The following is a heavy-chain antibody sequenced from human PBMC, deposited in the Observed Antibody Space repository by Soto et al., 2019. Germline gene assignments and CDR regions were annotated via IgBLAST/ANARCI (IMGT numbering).Heavy chain of an antibody. CDR1: GGTFSSYA. CDR3: AGTAQYLFQLADPTHFDY. J-gene: IGHJ4*02. V-gene: IGHV1-69*13. CDR2: IIPIFGTA. D-gene: IGHD2-2*01. Sequence: SVKVSCKASGGTFSSYAISWVRQAPGQGLEWMGGIIPIFGTANYAQKFQGRVTITADESTSTAYMELSSLRSEDTAVYYCAGTAQYLFQLADPTHFDYWGQGTLVTVSS.